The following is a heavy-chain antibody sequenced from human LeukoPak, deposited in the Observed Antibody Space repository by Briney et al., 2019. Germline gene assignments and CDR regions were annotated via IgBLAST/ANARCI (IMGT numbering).Heavy chain of an antibody. Sequence: GGSLRLSCAASGFTFSSYAMSWVRQAPGKGLEWVSAISGSGGSTYYADSVKGRFTISRDNYKNTLYLQMNSLRAEDTAVYYCAKVVGPLHPPGLCFDYWGQGTLVTVSS. CDR3: AKVVGPLHPPGLCFDY. CDR1: GFTFSSYA. V-gene: IGHV3-23*01. D-gene: IGHD1-26*01. CDR2: ISGSGGST. J-gene: IGHJ4*02.